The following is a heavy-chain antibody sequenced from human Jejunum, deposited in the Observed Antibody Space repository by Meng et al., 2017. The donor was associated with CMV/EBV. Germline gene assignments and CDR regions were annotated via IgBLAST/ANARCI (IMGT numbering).Heavy chain of an antibody. CDR3: VRYENLQHGMDV. CDR1: GFTFSTFW. D-gene: IGHD1-1*01. J-gene: IGHJ6*02. CDR2: IKEDGRGQ. Sequence: AASGFTFSTFWMTWVRQAAGKGLEWVANIKEDGRGQWYVDSVKGRFTISRDNARKSLYLQMNSLRAEDTAVYYCVRYENLQHGMDVWGQGTTVTVSS. V-gene: IGHV3-7*01.